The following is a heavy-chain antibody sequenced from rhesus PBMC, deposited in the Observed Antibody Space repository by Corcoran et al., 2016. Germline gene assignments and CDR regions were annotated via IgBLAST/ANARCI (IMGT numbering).Heavy chain of an antibody. Sequence: QVQLQESGPGLVKPSETLSLTCAVSGYSISSGYYWGWIRQPPGKGLEWIGCIYGVGVGDCLNPSLQSRVTLSVETSKNQFSLQLSSVTAADTAVYYCARGYCTSTTCYRFDYWGQGVLVTVSS. V-gene: IGHV4S14*01. CDR3: ARGYCTSTTCYRFDY. J-gene: IGHJ4*01. CDR1: GYSISSGYY. CDR2: IYGVGVGD. D-gene: IGHD2-2*01.